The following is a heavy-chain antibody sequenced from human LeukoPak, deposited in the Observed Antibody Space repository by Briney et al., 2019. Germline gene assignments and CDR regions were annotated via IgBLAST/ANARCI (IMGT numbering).Heavy chain of an antibody. D-gene: IGHD1-26*01. CDR1: GVSISTSTYH. V-gene: IGHV4-39*01. CDR2: MFYRGST. J-gene: IGHJ4*02. CDR3: ARQGGWGGAASLIEY. Sequence: PSDTLSLTCTVSGVSISTSTYHWPWIPQPPGKGLEWIGSMFYRGSTYYNPSLKSRVTISVDTSKNQFSLKLSSVTASDTAIFYCARQGGWGGAASLIEYWGQGTLVTVSS.